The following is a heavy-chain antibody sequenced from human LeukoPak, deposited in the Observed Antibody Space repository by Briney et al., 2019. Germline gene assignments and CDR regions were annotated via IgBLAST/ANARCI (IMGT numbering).Heavy chain of an antibody. CDR3: ARLTPYSSGWNSGWFDP. Sequence: GESLKISCKGSGYSFTSYWIGWVRQMPGKGLEWMGIIYPGDSDTRYSPPFQGQVTISADKSISTAYLQWSSLKASDTAMYYCARLTPYSSGWNSGWFDPWGQGTLVTVSS. J-gene: IGHJ5*02. CDR2: IYPGDSDT. V-gene: IGHV5-51*01. D-gene: IGHD6-19*01. CDR1: GYSFTSYW.